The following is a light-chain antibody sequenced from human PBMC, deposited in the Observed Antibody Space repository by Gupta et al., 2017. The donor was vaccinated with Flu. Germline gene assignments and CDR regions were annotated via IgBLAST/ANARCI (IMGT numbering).Light chain of an antibody. J-gene: IGKJ1*01. CDR3: QPYGSSRT. V-gene: IGKV3-20*01. CDR1: QSIGSNY. Sequence: EIVLTQSPGTLSLSPGERATLSCRASQSIGSNYLAWYQQKPGQAPRLLIYSASTRATGVPDRCSGSGSGTDFTLTISRLEPEDFAVYYCQPYGSSRTFGQGTKVEIK. CDR2: SAS.